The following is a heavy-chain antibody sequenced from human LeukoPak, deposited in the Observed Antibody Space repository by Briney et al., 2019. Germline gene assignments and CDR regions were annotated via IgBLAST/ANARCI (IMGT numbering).Heavy chain of an antibody. D-gene: IGHD6-13*01. Sequence: KPSETLSLTCTVSGGSISSYYWSWIRQPPGKGLEWIGYIYYSGSTNYNPSLKSRVTISVDTSKNQFSLKLSSVTAADTAVYYCARQPQGTAATNWFDPWGQGTLVTVSS. CDR1: GGSISSYY. CDR2: IYYSGST. V-gene: IGHV4-59*08. J-gene: IGHJ5*02. CDR3: ARQPQGTAATNWFDP.